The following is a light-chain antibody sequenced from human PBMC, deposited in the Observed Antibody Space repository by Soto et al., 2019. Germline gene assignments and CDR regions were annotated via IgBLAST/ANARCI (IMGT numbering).Light chain of an antibody. CDR2: GAS. CDR1: QSVSSNY. J-gene: IGKJ1*01. V-gene: IGKV3-20*01. Sequence: EIVLTQSPGTLSLSPGERATLSCRASQSVSSNYVAWYQQKRGQAPRLLIYGASSRATGIPTRFSGSGSGTDFAVNISRLESADFAVYYCQQYDTSPRTFGQGTKVEI. CDR3: QQYDTSPRT.